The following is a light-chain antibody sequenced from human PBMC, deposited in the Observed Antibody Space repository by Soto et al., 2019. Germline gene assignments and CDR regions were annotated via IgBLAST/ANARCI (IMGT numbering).Light chain of an antibody. J-gene: IGKJ4*01. V-gene: IGKV2-28*01. CDR2: LGS. CDR3: AQGLAVPFT. Sequence: EIVLTQSPLSLPVTPGEPASISCRSSRSILGSRGYNYLNWYLQKPGQSPQLLIYLGSSRASGVPDRFSGSGSGADFTLTISRVEAGDVGVYFCAQGLAVPFTFGGGTKVEI. CDR1: RSILGSRGYNY.